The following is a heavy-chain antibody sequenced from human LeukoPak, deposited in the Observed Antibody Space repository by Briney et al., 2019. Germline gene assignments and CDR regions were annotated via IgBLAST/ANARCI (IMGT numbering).Heavy chain of an antibody. J-gene: IGHJ4*02. Sequence: SETLSLTCTVFGGSISSNSYYWGWIRQPPGKGLEWIGSIYYSGITYYNPSLKSRVTISVDTSKNQFSLKLSSVTAADTAVYYCARDGRSDYYYDTSGNFDYWGQGTLVTVSS. CDR3: ARDGRSDYYYDTSGNFDY. D-gene: IGHD3-22*01. CDR1: GGSISSNSYY. CDR2: IYYSGIT. V-gene: IGHV4-39*07.